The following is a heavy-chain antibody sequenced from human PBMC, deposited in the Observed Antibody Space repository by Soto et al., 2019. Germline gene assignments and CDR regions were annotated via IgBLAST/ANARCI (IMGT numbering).Heavy chain of an antibody. J-gene: IGHJ4*02. CDR2: IYYSGST. CDR1: GGSTSSYY. V-gene: IGHV4-59*01. CDR3: AREKPTNWNDVGFDY. D-gene: IGHD1-1*01. Sequence: SETLSLTCTVSGGSTSSYYWSWIRQPPGKGLEWIGYIYYSGSTNYNPSLKSRVTISVDTSKNQFSLKLSSVTAADTAVYYCAREKPTNWNDVGFDYWGQGTLVTVSS.